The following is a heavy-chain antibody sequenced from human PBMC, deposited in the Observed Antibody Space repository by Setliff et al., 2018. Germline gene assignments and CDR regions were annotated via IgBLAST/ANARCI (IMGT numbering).Heavy chain of an antibody. V-gene: IGHV1-8*02. Sequence: ASVKVSCKASGYTFINYEINWVRQATGQGLEWMGGMNPNNGNTGYAQKFQGRVTMTEDTSTDTAYMELSSLRSEDTAVYYCATSGATDYYGMDVWGQGTTVTVSS. CDR2: MNPNNGNT. D-gene: IGHD1-26*01. CDR1: GYTFINYE. CDR3: ATSGATDYYGMDV. J-gene: IGHJ6*02.